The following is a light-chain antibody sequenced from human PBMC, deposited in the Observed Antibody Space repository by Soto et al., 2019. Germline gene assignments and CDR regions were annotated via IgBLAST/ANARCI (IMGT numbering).Light chain of an antibody. CDR3: QQYNNWPPTWT. CDR2: GAS. CDR1: QSVSSN. V-gene: IGKV3-15*01. J-gene: IGKJ1*01. Sequence: IVLTQSPGTLSLSPGERATLSCRASQSVSSNLAWYQQKPGQAPRLLIYGASTRATGIPARFSGSGSGTEFTLTISSLQSEDFAVYYCQQYNNWPPTWTFGQGTKVDI.